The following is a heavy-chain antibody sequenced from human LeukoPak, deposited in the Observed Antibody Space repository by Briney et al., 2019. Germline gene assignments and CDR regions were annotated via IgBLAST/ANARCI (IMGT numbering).Heavy chain of an antibody. CDR3: ARTQDYGGPDAFDI. CDR2: IYYSGST. D-gene: IGHD4-23*01. J-gene: IGHJ3*02. Sequence: SETLSLTCTVSGGSISSYYWTWIRQPPGKGLEWIGYIYYSGSTNYNPSLKSRGTISVDTSKNQFSLKLSSVTAADTAVYYCARTQDYGGPDAFDIWGQGTMVTVSS. V-gene: IGHV4-59*01. CDR1: GGSISSYY.